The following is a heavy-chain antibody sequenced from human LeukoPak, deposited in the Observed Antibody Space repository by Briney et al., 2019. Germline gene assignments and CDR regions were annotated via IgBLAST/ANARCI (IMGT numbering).Heavy chain of an antibody. CDR1: GYSISSGYY. V-gene: IGHV4-38-2*01. D-gene: IGHD3-22*01. J-gene: IGHJ4*02. CDR3: ARRQFGYKWFSPVEY. Sequence: SETLSLTCAVSGYSISSGYYWGWIRQPADTGLEWIGSISHSGNTSYNSSLKSRVTISLDTSKNQFSLKLNSVTAADTAVYYCARRQFGYKWFSPVEYWGQGILVTVSP. CDR2: ISHSGNT.